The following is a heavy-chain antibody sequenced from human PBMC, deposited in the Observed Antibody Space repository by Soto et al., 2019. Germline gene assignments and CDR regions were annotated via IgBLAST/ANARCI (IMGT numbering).Heavy chain of an antibody. CDR2: ISSSGSTI. V-gene: IGHV3-11*01. CDR1: GFTFSDYY. Sequence: QVQLVESGGGLVKPGGSLRLSCAASGFTFSDYYMSWIRQAPGKGLEWVSYISSSGSTIYYADSVKGRFTISRDNAKNSLYLQMNSLRAEDTAVYYCARDDCSSSWYSVVTPNYYYGMDAWGQGTTVTVSS. J-gene: IGHJ6*02. CDR3: ARDDCSSSWYSVVTPNYYYGMDA. D-gene: IGHD6-13*01.